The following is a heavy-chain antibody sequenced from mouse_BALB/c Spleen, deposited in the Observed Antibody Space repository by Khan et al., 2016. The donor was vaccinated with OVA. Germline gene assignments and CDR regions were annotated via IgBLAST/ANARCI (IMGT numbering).Heavy chain of an antibody. CDR3: GREGLRGVAMDY. J-gene: IGHJ4*01. CDR2: IYPGDGST. V-gene: IGHV1S56*01. D-gene: IGHD2-4*01. CDR1: GYTFTAYD. Sequence: QVQLKQSGPELVKPGSLVKISCKASGYTFTAYDINWVKQRPGQGLEWIGWIYPGDGSTKYNENFKGKATLTADKSSNTAYMQLSSLTSENSAVYVGGREGLRGVAMDYWGQGTSVSVSS.